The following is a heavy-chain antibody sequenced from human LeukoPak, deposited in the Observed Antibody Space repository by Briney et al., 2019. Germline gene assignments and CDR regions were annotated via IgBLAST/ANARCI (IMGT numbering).Heavy chain of an antibody. CDR2: FDPEDGET. V-gene: IGHV1-24*01. J-gene: IGHJ4*02. CDR3: ATDFSPLCRLRCRGATGGY. Sequence: GASVKVSCKVSGYTLTELSMHWVRQAPGKGLEWMGGFDPEDGETIYAQKFQGRVTMTEDTSTDTAYMELSSLRSEDTAVYYCATDFSPLCRLRCRGATGGYWGQGTLVTVSS. CDR1: GYTLTELS. D-gene: IGHD4-17*01.